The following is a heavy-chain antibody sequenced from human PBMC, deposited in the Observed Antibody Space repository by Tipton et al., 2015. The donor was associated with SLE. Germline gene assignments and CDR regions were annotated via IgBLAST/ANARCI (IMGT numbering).Heavy chain of an antibody. V-gene: IGHV3-23*01. CDR2: ISSSGEST. D-gene: IGHD2-21*01. Sequence: SLRLSCAASGFTFSSYAMTWVRQAPGEGLEWVFTISSSGESTYYADSVKGRFTISRDNSKNTLYLQMNSLRAEDTALYYCAKDRSNCGGDCYSRYFDLWGRGTLVTVSS. J-gene: IGHJ2*01. CDR1: GFTFSSYA. CDR3: AKDRSNCGGDCYSRYFDL.